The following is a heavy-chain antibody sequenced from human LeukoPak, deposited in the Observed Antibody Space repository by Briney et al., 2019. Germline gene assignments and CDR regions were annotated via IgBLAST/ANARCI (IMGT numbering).Heavy chain of an antibody. V-gene: IGHV3-21*01. CDR2: ISGSTTYI. CDR1: GFAFSTYR. D-gene: IGHD2-15*01. Sequence: GSLRLSCAVSGFAFSTYRMSWVRQAPGKGLEWVSSISGSTTYIDYADSVKGRFTISRDNAHNSLYLQMNSLRAEDTAVYYCARHERRSNWFDPWGQGILVTVSS. J-gene: IGHJ5*02. CDR3: ARHERRSNWFDP.